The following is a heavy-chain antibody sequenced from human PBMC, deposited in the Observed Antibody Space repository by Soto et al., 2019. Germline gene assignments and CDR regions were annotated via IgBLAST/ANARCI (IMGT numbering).Heavy chain of an antibody. Sequence: GGSLRLSCAASGFTFSSYAMHWVRQAPGKGLEWVAVISYDGSNKYYADSVKGRFTISRDNSRNTLYLQMNSLRAEDTAVYYCARPEQQLFRGYYFDYWGQGTLVTVSS. CDR3: ARPEQQLFRGYYFDY. D-gene: IGHD6-13*01. CDR2: ISYDGSNK. V-gene: IGHV3-30-3*01. J-gene: IGHJ4*02. CDR1: GFTFSSYA.